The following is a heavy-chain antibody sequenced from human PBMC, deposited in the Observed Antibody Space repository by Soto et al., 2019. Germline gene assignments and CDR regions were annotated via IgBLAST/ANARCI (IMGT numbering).Heavy chain of an antibody. CDR1: GFTFSSYS. CDR2: ISSSSSYI. V-gene: IGHV3-21*01. Sequence: EVQLVESGGGLVKPGGSLRLSCAASGFTFSSYSMNWVRQAPGKGLDWVSSISSSSSYIYYADSVKGRFTISRDNAKNSLYLQMNSLRAEDTAVYYCASTGSSSTDYWGQGTLVTVSS. CDR3: ASTGSSSTDY. D-gene: IGHD5-18*01. J-gene: IGHJ4*02.